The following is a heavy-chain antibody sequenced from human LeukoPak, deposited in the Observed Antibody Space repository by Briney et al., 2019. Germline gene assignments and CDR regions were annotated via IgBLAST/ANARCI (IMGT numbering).Heavy chain of an antibody. D-gene: IGHD3-16*01. CDR1: GFSFSSYA. CDR3: ARGGQGAVDY. V-gene: IGHV3-74*01. CDR2: INNDGRVT. Sequence: GGTLRLSCAATGFSFSSYALRWVRHARGKGLVWGSFINNDGRVTSYADSVKGRFTISRDNAKNTLYLQMNSLRAEDTAIYYCARGGQGAVDYWGPGTLVTVSS. J-gene: IGHJ4*02.